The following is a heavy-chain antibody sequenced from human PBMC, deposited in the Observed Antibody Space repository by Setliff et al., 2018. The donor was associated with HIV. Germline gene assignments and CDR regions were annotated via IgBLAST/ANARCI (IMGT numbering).Heavy chain of an antibody. V-gene: IGHV4-59*01. D-gene: IGHD3-10*01. CDR3: GRVGFGELFGAFDI. CDR2: IYYSGST. Sequence: SETLSLTCTVSGGSMSSYYWGWIRQPPGKGLEWVGYIYYSGSTNYNPSLKSRVSISVDTSKNQFSLKLSSVTAADTAMYYCGRVGFGELFGAFDIWGQGIMVTVSS. J-gene: IGHJ3*02. CDR1: GGSMSSYY.